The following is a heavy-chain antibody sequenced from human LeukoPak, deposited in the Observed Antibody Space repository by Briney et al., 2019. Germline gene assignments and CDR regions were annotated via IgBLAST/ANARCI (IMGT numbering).Heavy chain of an antibody. D-gene: IGHD2-15*01. CDR3: TTFPLAARDY. CDR2: IKSKTDGGTT. V-gene: IGHV3-15*01. J-gene: IGHJ4*02. Sequence: SWVRQAPGKGLEWVGRIKSKTDGGTTDYAAPVKGRFTISRDDSKNTLYLQMNSLKTEDTAVYYCTTFPLAARDYWGQGTLVTVSS.